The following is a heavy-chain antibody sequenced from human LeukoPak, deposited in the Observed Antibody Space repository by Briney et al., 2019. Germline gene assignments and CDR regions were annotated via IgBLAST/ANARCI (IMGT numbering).Heavy chain of an antibody. Sequence: ASVKVSCKASGYTFTSYDINWVRQATGQGLEWMGWMNPNSGNTGYAQKFQGRVTMTRNTSISTAHMELSSLRSEDTAVYYCATSGYDDYYYYYGMDVWGQGTTVTVSS. CDR2: MNPNSGNT. CDR3: ATSGYDDYYYYYGMDV. CDR1: GYTFTSYD. D-gene: IGHD5-12*01. V-gene: IGHV1-8*01. J-gene: IGHJ6*02.